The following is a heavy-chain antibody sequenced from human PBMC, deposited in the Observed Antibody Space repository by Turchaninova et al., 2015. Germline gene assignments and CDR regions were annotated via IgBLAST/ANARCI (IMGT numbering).Heavy chain of an antibody. CDR2: TYYRSQWSS. CDR1: GASVSSNRAA. D-gene: IGHD6-13*01. CDR3: ARGTSWPLDY. V-gene: IGHV6-1*01. J-gene: IGHJ4*02. Sequence: QIQLHQSGPGLVKPSQPPPVTCALTGASVSSNRAAWNWLRQSPSRGLEWLGRTYYRSQWSSDYAVSVKSRIIINGDTAKNQFSLQLNSVTPEDTAVYYCARGTSWPLDYWGQGTLVIVSS.